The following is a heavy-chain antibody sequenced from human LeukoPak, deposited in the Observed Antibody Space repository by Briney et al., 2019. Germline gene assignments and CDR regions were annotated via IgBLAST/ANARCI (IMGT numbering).Heavy chain of an antibody. CDR2: ISSSSSTI. D-gene: IGHD3-3*01. V-gene: IGHV3-48*01. CDR1: GFTFSDYY. J-gene: IGHJ5*02. Sequence: GGSLRLSCAASGFTFSDYYMNWVRQAPGKGLEWVSYISSSSSTIYYADSVKGRFTISRDNAKNSLYLQMNSLRAEDTAVYYCARPYYDFWSGYQHNWFDPWGQGTLVTVSS. CDR3: ARPYYDFWSGYQHNWFDP.